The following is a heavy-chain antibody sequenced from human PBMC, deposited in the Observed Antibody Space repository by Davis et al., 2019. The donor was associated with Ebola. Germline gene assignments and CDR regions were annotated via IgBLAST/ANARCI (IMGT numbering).Heavy chain of an antibody. CDR1: GHTFTGYY. Sequence: ASVKVSCKASGHTFTGYYMHWVRQAPGQGLEWMGWINPNSGGTNYAQKFQGRVTMTRNTSISTAYMELSSLRSEDTAVYYCAKEDGRRGNDYWGQGTLVTVSS. D-gene: IGHD3-10*01. CDR2: INPNSGGT. J-gene: IGHJ4*02. V-gene: IGHV1-2*02. CDR3: AKEDGRRGNDY.